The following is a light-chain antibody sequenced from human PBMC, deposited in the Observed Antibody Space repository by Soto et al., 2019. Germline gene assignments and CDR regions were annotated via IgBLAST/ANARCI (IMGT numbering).Light chain of an antibody. V-gene: IGKV3-11*01. CDR2: GAS. CDR1: QSISSH. CDR3: QQRINWPLT. Sequence: EIVLTQSPATLSLSPGERATLSCRASQSISSHLAWYQQKPGQAPRLLLYGASNRATGIPARFSGRGSGTDFTLTISSLEPEDFAVYYCQQRINWPLTFGGGTKVEIK. J-gene: IGKJ4*01.